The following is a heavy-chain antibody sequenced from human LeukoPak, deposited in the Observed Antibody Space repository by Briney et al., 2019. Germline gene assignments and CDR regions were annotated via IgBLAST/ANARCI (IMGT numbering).Heavy chain of an antibody. CDR1: GYTFTACY. CDR2: MVPSSGVS. J-gene: IGHJ4*02. V-gene: IGHV1-2*02. Sequence: ASVKVSCKASGYTFTACYVHWVRQAPGQGLEWMGYMVPSSGVSHYSQKFQDRVTMTRDTSTSTAYLELSGLTSDDTAVYYCSTEDKYCTSTTCGDFWGQGTLVTVSS. CDR3: STEDKYCTSTTCGDF. D-gene: IGHD2-2*01.